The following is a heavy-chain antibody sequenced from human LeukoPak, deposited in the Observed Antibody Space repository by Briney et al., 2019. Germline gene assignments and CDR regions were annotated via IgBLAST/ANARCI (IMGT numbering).Heavy chain of an antibody. V-gene: IGHV1-2*02. CDR1: GYTFTGYY. Sequence: GASVKVSCKASGYTFTGYYMHWVRQAPGQGLEWMGWINPNSGGTNYAQKFQGRVTMTRDTSISTAYMELSRLRSDDTAVYYCARLRYGSGVNWFDPWGQGSLVTVSS. D-gene: IGHD3-10*01. CDR2: INPNSGGT. CDR3: ARLRYGSGVNWFDP. J-gene: IGHJ5*02.